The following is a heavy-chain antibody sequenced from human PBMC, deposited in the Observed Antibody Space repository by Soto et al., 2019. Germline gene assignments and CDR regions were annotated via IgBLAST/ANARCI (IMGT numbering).Heavy chain of an antibody. V-gene: IGHV3-23*01. J-gene: IGHJ3*01. CDR2: ISDSGDMT. Sequence: GRSLRLSCASSGFTLSMSAVNWVRQAPGKGLEWVSYISDSGDMTYYADSVKGRFTISRDRSKNTVSLQMDSLRAEDTAVYYCAKDRGIIVKAGDAFDVWGQGTKVTVSS. D-gene: IGHD3-16*02. CDR3: AKDRGIIVKAGDAFDV. CDR1: GFTLSMSA.